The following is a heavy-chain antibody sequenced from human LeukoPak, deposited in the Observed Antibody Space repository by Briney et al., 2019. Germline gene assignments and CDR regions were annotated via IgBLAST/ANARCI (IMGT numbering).Heavy chain of an antibody. CDR1: GFTVSSNY. D-gene: IGHD3-10*01. CDR2: IYSGGST. V-gene: IGHV3-66*01. Sequence: GGSLRLSCAASGFTVSSNYMSWVRQAPGKGLEWVSVIYSGGSTYYADSVKGRFTISRDNSKNTLYLQMNSLRAEDTAVYYCARALWFGELFTTPQYYGMDVWGQGTTVTVSS. J-gene: IGHJ6*02. CDR3: ARALWFGELFTTPQYYGMDV.